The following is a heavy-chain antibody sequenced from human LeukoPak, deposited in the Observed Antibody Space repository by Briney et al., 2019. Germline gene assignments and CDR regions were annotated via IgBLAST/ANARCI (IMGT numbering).Heavy chain of an antibody. J-gene: IGHJ1*01. CDR3: ARLGYCSSTSCSIVEWAEYFQH. CDR1: GGSISSSSYY. V-gene: IGHV4-39*01. Sequence: SETLSLTCTVSGGSISSSSYYWGWIRQPPGKGLEWIGSIYYSGSTYYNPSLKSRVTISVDTSKTQFSLKLSSVTAADTAVYYCARLGYCSSTSCSIVEWAEYFQHWGQGTLVTVSS. CDR2: IYYSGST. D-gene: IGHD2-2*01.